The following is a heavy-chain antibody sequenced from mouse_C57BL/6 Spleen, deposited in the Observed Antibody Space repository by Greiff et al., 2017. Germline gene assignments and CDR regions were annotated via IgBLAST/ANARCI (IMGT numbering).Heavy chain of an antibody. V-gene: IGHV1-78*01. D-gene: IGHD6-1*01. J-gene: IGHJ2*01. CDR2: ICTGGGST. CDR1: GYTFTDHT. CDR3: ARGACLPVFDY. Sequence: QVQLQQSDAGLVKPGASVKISCAVSGYTFTDHTIPWMRQRPEQGLEWIGYICTGGGSTKYTEKFKGKATLTADKSSSTAYMQLNSLTSEDSAVYFWARGACLPVFDYWGQGTTLTVSS.